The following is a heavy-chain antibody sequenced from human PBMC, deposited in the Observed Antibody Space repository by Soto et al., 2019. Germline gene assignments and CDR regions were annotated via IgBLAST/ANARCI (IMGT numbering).Heavy chain of an antibody. CDR2: IKSKTDGGTT. Sequence: GESLKISCAASGFTFSNAWMSWVRQAPGKGLEWVGRIKSKTDGGTTDYAAPVKGRFTISRDDSKNTLYLQMNSLKTEDTAVYYCTTLWASSYYYYYYMDVWGKGTTVTVSS. D-gene: IGHD3-16*01. CDR3: TTLWASSYYYYYYMDV. CDR1: GFTFSNAW. V-gene: IGHV3-15*01. J-gene: IGHJ6*03.